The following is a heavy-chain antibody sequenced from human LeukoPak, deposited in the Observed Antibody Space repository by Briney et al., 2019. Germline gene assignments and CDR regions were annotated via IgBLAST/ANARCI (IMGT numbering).Heavy chain of an antibody. Sequence: SETLSLAGTVSGGSISSGSYYWSWIRQPAGKGLEWIGRIYTSGSTNYNPSLKSRVTISVDTSKNQFSLKLSSVTAADTAVYYCAAQQVGATLSRWFDPWGQGTLVTVSS. V-gene: IGHV4-61*02. CDR3: AAQQVGATLSRWFDP. J-gene: IGHJ5*02. CDR2: IYTSGST. D-gene: IGHD1-26*01. CDR1: GGSISSGSYY.